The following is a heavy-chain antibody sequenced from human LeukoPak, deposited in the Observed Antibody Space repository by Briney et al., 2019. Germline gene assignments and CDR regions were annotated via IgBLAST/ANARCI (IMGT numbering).Heavy chain of an antibody. CDR3: ARAGRSDIVVVPAAIDY. Sequence: SETLSLTCTVSGGSISSYYWSWVRQPPGKGLEWIGYIYYSGSTNYNPSLKSRVTISVDTSKNQFSLKLSSVTAADTAVYYCARAGRSDIVVVPAAIDYWGQGTLVTVSS. D-gene: IGHD2-2*01. J-gene: IGHJ4*02. V-gene: IGHV4-59*12. CDR1: GGSISSYY. CDR2: IYYSGST.